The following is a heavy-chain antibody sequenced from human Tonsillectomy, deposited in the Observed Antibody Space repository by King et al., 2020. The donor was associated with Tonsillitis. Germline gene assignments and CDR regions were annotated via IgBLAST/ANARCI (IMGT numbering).Heavy chain of an antibody. J-gene: IGHJ4*02. D-gene: IGHD3-10*01. CDR1: GFTFSSYG. CDR2: ISYDGSNK. V-gene: IGHV3-30*18. Sequence: VQLVESGGGVVQPGRSLRLSCAASGFTFSSYGMHWVRQAPGKGLEWVAVISYDGSNKYYADSVKGRFTLSRDNSKNTLYLLMNSLRAEDTAVYYCAKEGIWFGELFVGDAYYFDYWGQGTLVTVSS. CDR3: AKEGIWFGELFVGDAYYFDY.